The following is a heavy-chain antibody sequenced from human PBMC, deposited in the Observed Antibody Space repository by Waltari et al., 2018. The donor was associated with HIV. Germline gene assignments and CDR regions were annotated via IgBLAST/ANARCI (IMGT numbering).Heavy chain of an antibody. V-gene: IGHV6-1*01. CDR3: AREPGWGSRAYYYGMDV. D-gene: IGHD7-27*01. J-gene: IGHJ6*02. Sequence: QVQLPQSGPGLVKPSPTLSLHCAISGASCSSNSPAWTWIRQSPSRGLEWLGRTYYRSKWYNDYAVSVKSRITINPDTSKNQFSLQLNSVTPEDTAVYYCAREPGWGSRAYYYGMDVWGQGTTVTVSS. CDR2: TYYRSKWYN. CDR1: GASCSSNSPA.